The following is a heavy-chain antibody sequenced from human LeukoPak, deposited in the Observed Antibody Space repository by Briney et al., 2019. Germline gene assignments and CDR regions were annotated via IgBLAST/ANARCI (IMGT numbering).Heavy chain of an antibody. V-gene: IGHV3-23*01. CDR3: AKGLSEPGTYYFFDY. D-gene: IGHD6-13*01. Sequence: GGSLRLSCAASGFTFSSYAMSWGRQAPGKGLEWISAISTSGDSTYYADSVKGRFTISRDNSKSTLYLQMNSLRAEDTAVYYCAKGLSEPGTYYFFDYWGQGTLVTVSS. CDR2: ISTSGDST. J-gene: IGHJ4*02. CDR1: GFTFSSYA.